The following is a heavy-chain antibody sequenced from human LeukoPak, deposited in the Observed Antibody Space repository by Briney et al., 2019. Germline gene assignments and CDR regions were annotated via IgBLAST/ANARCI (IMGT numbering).Heavy chain of an antibody. Sequence: PGRSLRLSCAASGFTFDDYAMYWVRQAPGKGLEWVSGISWNSGSIGYADSVKGRFTISRDNAKNSLYLQMNSLRAEDTALYYCAKDAQTESYYFDYWGQGTLVTVSS. CDR3: AKDAQTESYYFDY. CDR2: ISWNSGSI. V-gene: IGHV3-9*01. J-gene: IGHJ4*02. CDR1: GFTFDDYA. D-gene: IGHD3-10*01.